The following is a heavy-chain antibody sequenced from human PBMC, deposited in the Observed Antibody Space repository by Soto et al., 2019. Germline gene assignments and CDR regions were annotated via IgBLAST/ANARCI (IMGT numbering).Heavy chain of an antibody. Sequence: SETLSLTCAVYGGSLSGYYWSWIRQPPGKGLEWIGEINHSGSTNYNPSLKSRVTISVDTSKNQFSLKLSSVTAADTAVYYCARERFLEWLSAYYYYGMDVWGQGTTVTVS. D-gene: IGHD3-3*01. CDR1: GGSLSGYY. CDR3: ARERFLEWLSAYYYYGMDV. J-gene: IGHJ6*02. CDR2: INHSGST. V-gene: IGHV4-34*01.